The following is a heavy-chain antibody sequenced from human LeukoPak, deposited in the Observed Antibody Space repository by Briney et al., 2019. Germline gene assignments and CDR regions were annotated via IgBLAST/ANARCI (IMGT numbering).Heavy chain of an antibody. Sequence: PGRSLRLSCAASGFTFSSYGMHWVRQAPGKGLEWVAVISYGGSNKYYADSVKGRFTISRDNSKNTLYLQMNSLRAEDTAVYYCAKDLEDIVVVPAAPTRASGGMDVWGKGTTVTVSS. D-gene: IGHD2-2*01. V-gene: IGHV3-30*18. J-gene: IGHJ6*04. CDR1: GFTFSSYG. CDR2: ISYGGSNK. CDR3: AKDLEDIVVVPAAPTRASGGMDV.